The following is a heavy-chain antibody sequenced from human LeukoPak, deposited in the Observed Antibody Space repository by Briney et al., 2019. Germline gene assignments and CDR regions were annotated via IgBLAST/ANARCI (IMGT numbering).Heavy chain of an antibody. Sequence: ASVKVSCKISGYTLTELSMHWIRQAPGKGLEWMGGFDPKDGATVYARRFQGRLTMTEDTSTATAYMELSSLTSEDTAVYFCYDSTYWGQGTLVTVSS. V-gene: IGHV1-24*01. CDR2: FDPKDGAT. CDR1: GYTLTELS. CDR3: YDSTY. D-gene: IGHD3-22*01. J-gene: IGHJ4*02.